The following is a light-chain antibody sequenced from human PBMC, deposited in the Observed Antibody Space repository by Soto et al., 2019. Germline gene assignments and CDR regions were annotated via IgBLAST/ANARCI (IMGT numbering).Light chain of an antibody. CDR3: QQYNNWPPIT. J-gene: IGKJ5*01. V-gene: IGKV3-15*01. Sequence: ETVLTQSPCTLSLSPGDRATLSCRASQSVSSNLAWYQQKPGQAPRLLIYGASTRATGIPARFSGSGSGTEFTLTISSLQSEDFAVYYCQQYNNWPPITFGQGTRLEIK. CDR2: GAS. CDR1: QSVSSN.